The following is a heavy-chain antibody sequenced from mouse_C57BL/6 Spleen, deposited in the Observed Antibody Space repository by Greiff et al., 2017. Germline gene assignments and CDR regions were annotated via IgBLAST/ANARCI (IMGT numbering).Heavy chain of an antibody. J-gene: IGHJ4*01. CDR3: ARPFYYAMDY. V-gene: IGHV1-82*01. CDR2: IYPGDGDT. CDR1: GYAFSSSW. Sequence: LVESGPELVKPGASVKISCKASGYAFSSSWMNWVKQRPGKGLEWIGRIYPGDGDTNYNGKFKGKATLTADKSSSTAYMQLSSLTSEDSAVYFCARPFYYAMDYWGQGTSVTVSS.